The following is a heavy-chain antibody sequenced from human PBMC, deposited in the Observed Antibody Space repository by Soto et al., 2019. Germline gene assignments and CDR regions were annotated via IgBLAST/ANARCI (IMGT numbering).Heavy chain of an antibody. CDR2: ISAYNGNT. V-gene: IGHV1-18*01. CDR3: SIVGWFGELLYKGAFDI. CDR1: GYTFTSYG. Sequence: ASVKVSCKASGYTFTSYGISWVRQAPGQGLEWMGWISAYNGNTNYAQKLQGRVTMTTDTSTSTAYMELRNLRSDDTAVYYCSIVGWFGELLYKGAFDIWGQGTMVTVSS. J-gene: IGHJ3*02. D-gene: IGHD3-10*01.